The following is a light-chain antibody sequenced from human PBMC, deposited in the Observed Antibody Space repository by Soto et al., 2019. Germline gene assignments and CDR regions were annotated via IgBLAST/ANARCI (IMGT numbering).Light chain of an antibody. CDR3: LQYYNFSWT. V-gene: IGKV1-6*01. CDR2: AAS. CDR1: QDIRNT. J-gene: IGKJ1*01. Sequence: AIQMTQSPSSLSASVGDRVALSCRASQDIRNTLAWYQQKPGGAPKLLIFAASNLQSGAPSRFSGSGSVTDFTLAITGLQPEDFATYYCLQYYNFSWTFGQGTKVDIK.